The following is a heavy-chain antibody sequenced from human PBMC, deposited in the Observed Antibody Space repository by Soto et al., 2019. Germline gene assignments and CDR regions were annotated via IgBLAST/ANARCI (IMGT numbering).Heavy chain of an antibody. V-gene: IGHV1-2*02. J-gene: IGHJ4*02. CDR1: GYTFTGYY. D-gene: IGHD2-21*01. CDR2: INPDSGDR. Sequence: QVQLVQSGAEVKKPGASVKVSCKASGYTFTGYYMHWVRQAPGQGLEWMGWINPDSGDRKYAQNFQDRVTMTRDTSINTAYMELRNLRSDDTAVYFCARDVVDYGGQGTLVTVSS. CDR3: ARDVVDY.